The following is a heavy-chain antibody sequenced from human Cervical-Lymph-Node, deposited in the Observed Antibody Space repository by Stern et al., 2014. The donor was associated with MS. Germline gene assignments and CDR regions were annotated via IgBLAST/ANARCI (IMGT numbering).Heavy chain of an antibody. CDR1: GFTFNIYA. V-gene: IGHV3-64*07. CDR3: ARDYFDSTGYRTDAFDV. Sequence: EVQLVESGGGLVQPGGSLRLSCAASGFTFNIYAMHWVRQAPGKGLEYVSSVNSNGGSIYYGDSVKGRFTISRDNFKNTVSLQMGSLRPEDTAVYYCARDYFDSTGYRTDAFDVWGQGTMVTVSS. J-gene: IGHJ3*01. D-gene: IGHD3-22*01. CDR2: VNSNGGSI.